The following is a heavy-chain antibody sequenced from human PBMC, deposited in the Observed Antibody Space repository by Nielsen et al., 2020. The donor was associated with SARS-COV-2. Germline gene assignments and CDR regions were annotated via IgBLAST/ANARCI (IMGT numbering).Heavy chain of an antibody. CDR2: IFYTGTT. CDR3: AREGTGRYCSSTSCYVFDY. D-gene: IGHD2-2*01. CDR1: GGSITNRGSY. J-gene: IGHJ4*02. Sequence: SETLSLICTVSGGSITNRGSYWGWIRQPPGKGLEWIGSIFYTGTTYFNPALKSRVSISVDTSKNQFSLKLSSVTAADTAVYYCAREGTGRYCSSTSCYVFDYWGQGTLVTVSS. V-gene: IGHV4-39*02.